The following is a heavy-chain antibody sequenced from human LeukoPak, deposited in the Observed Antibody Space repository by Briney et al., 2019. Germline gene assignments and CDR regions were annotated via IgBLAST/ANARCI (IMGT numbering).Heavy chain of an antibody. D-gene: IGHD3-16*02. J-gene: IGHJ4*02. V-gene: IGHV4-30-4*08. CDR1: GGSISSGDYY. CDR3: ARGPGGGIDGPC. CDR2: IYYSGST. Sequence: SETLSLTCTVSGGSISSGDYYWSWIRQPPGKGLEWIGYIYYSGSTYYSPSLKSRVTISVDTSKNQFSLKLSSVTAADTAVYYCARGPGGGIDGPCWGQGTLVTVSS.